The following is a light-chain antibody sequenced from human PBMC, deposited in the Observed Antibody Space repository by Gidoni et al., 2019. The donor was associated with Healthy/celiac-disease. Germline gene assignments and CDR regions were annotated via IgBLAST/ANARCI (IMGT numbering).Light chain of an antibody. CDR1: QSVSSSY. CDR2: GAS. V-gene: IGKV3-20*01. J-gene: IGKJ5*01. Sequence: IVLTQSPGTLSLSPGERATLSCRASQSVSSSYLAWYQQKPGQAPRLLIYGASSRATGLPDRFSGSGSRTDFTLTISRLEPEDFAVYYCQQYGSSPPITFGQGTRLEIK. CDR3: QQYGSSPPIT.